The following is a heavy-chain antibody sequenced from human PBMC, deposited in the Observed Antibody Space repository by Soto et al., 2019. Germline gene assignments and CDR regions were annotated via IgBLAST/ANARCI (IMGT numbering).Heavy chain of an antibody. J-gene: IGHJ4*02. D-gene: IGHD3-16*01. V-gene: IGHV3-30*04. CDR3: GRDADGTYEGSAHIDS. CDR2: ISYDGKNV. Sequence: QVQLEESGGGVVQPGRSLRLSCAASGFTFSSYAMQWVRQAPGKGLEWVAVISYDGKNVYHADFLKGRFTISRDNSKNTLYLQMSSLRPEDTAVYYCGRDADGTYEGSAHIDSWGQGTLVTVSS. CDR1: GFTFSSYA.